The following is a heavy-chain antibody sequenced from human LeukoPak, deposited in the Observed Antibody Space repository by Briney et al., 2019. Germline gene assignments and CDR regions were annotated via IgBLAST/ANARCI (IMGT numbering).Heavy chain of an antibody. J-gene: IGHJ3*02. CDR1: GGSISSGGSA. Sequence: SETLSLPCAVSGGSISSGGSAWSWTRQPPGKGLEWFGNIYHSRSNYYHPSIERRLTITINRSKTQFSMKVSSVTAADTAVYYCASRYLGAGAFDIWGQGTMVTVSS. CDR2: IYHSRSN. V-gene: IGHV4-30-2*01. CDR3: ASRYLGAGAFDI. D-gene: IGHD3-10*01.